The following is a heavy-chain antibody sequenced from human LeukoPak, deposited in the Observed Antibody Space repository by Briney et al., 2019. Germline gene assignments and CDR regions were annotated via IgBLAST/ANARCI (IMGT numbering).Heavy chain of an antibody. CDR2: IYTSGSG. Sequence: PSETLTLTCTVSGGSISSYYWSCIRQPAGKGLEWIGRIYTSGSGNYNPSLKRRVTMSVDTSKNQFSLKLSSVSAADTAVYYCARGLGLLYGSGSYYSRYYYGMDVWGQGTTVTVSS. D-gene: IGHD3-10*01. V-gene: IGHV4-4*07. CDR3: ARGLGLLYGSGSYYSRYYYGMDV. CDR1: GGSISSYY. J-gene: IGHJ6*02.